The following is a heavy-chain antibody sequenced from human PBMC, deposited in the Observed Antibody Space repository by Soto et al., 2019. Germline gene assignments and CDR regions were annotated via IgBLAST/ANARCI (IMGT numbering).Heavy chain of an antibody. CDR2: MNPNSGNT. D-gene: IGHD2-2*01. J-gene: IGHJ4*02. V-gene: IGHV1-8*01. CDR3: ARGIDCSSTSCHDY. Sequence: GASVKVSCKASGYTFTSYDINWVRQATGQGLEWMGWMNPNSGNTGYAQKFQGRVTMTRNTSISTAYMELSSLRSEDTAMYYCARGIDCSSTSCHDYWGQGTLVTVSS. CDR1: GYTFTSYD.